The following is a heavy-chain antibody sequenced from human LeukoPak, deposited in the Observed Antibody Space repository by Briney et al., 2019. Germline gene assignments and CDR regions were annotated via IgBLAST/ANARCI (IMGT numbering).Heavy chain of an antibody. V-gene: IGHV7-4-1*02. CDR3: ARIRGPWTYYYDSSGYFDY. CDR2: INTNTGNP. J-gene: IGHJ4*02. Sequence: ASVKVSCKASGYTFTSYAMNWVRQAPGQGLEWMGWINTNTGNPTYAQGFTGRFVFSLDTSVSTAYLQISSLKAEDTAVYYCARIRGPWTYYYDSSGYFDYWGQGTLVTVSS. CDR1: GYTFTSYA. D-gene: IGHD3-22*01.